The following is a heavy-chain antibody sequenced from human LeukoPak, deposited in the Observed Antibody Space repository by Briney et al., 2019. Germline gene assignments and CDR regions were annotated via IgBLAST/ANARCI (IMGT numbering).Heavy chain of an antibody. Sequence: SETLSLTCTVSGGSITSDSFYWGWIRQPPGKGLEWLGNIHQSGNSYYTPSLKSRVTMSVDTSKKQFSLKRSSVTAADTALYFCARLQSNTWYFDYWGQGTLVTVSS. J-gene: IGHJ4*02. CDR2: IHQSGNS. CDR1: GGSITSDSFY. CDR3: ARLQSNTWYFDY. D-gene: IGHD4-11*01. V-gene: IGHV4-39*01.